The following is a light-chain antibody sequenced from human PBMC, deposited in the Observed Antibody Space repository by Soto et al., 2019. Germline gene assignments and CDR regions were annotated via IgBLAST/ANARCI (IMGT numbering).Light chain of an antibody. CDR3: QQYNNWHSWT. CDR2: GAS. V-gene: IGKV3D-15*01. CDR1: QSVGSD. J-gene: IGKJ1*01. Sequence: EEVVPQSSATLSGCIAERATLSCRVSQSVGSDLAWYQQKPGQAPRLLIYGASGSATGIPDGFSGSVSGTEFTRTIISLQSEDVAVDYCQQYNNWHSWTFGQGTKVDIK.